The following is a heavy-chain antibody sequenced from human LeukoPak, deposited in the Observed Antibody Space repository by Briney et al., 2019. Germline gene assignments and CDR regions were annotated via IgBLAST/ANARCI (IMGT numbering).Heavy chain of an antibody. Sequence: GGSLRLSCAASGFTFSSYAMSWVRQTPGKGLEWVSAISGSGGSTYYADSVKGRFTVSRDNSKNTLYLQMNSLRAEDTAVYYCAKGHGSRRDYFDYWGQGTLVTVSS. J-gene: IGHJ4*02. D-gene: IGHD1-26*01. CDR2: ISGSGGST. CDR3: AKGHGSRRDYFDY. V-gene: IGHV3-23*01. CDR1: GFTFSSYA.